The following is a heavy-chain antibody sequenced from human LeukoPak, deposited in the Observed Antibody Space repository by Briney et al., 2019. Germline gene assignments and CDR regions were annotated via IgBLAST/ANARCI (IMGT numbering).Heavy chain of an antibody. CDR1: GYSFTSYW. D-gene: IGHD2-21*02. CDR2: IYPGDSDT. CDR3: ARSFNCGGDCYSRKRYYYYYGMDV. V-gene: IGHV5-51*01. J-gene: IGHJ6*02. Sequence: GESLKISCKGSGYSFTSYWIGWVRQMPGKGLEWMGIIYPGDSDTRYSPSFQGQVTISADKSISTAYLQWSSLKASDTAMYYRARSFNCGGDCYSRKRYYYYYGMDVWGQGTTVTVSS.